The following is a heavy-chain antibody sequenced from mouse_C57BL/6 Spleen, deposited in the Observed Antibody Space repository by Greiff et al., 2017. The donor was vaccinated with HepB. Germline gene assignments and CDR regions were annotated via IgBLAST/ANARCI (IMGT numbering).Heavy chain of an antibody. J-gene: IGHJ3*01. CDR3: AREEDYYGSSSWFAY. CDR1: GYTFTDHT. CDR2: IYPRDGSN. Sequence: VQRVESDAELVKPGASVKISCKVSGYTFTDHTIHWMKQRPEQGLEWIGYIYPRDGSNKYNEKFKGKATLTADKSSSTAYMQLNSLTSEDSAVYFCAREEDYYGSSSWFAYWGQGTLVTVST. D-gene: IGHD1-1*01. V-gene: IGHV1-78*01.